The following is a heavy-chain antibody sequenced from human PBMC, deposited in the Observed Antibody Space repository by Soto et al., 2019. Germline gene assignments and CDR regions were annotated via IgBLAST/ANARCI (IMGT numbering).Heavy chain of an antibody. CDR1: GGSISSYY. V-gene: IGHV4-59*01. CDR3: ATTTSNGWSDY. Sequence: SETLSLTCTVSGGSISSYYWSWVRQPPGKGLEWIAYVHYSGTTNYNPSLKSRVTISLDASKNQFSLKLTSVTAADTAVYYCATTTSNGWSDYWGQGSLVTVSS. J-gene: IGHJ4*02. D-gene: IGHD6-19*01. CDR2: VHYSGTT.